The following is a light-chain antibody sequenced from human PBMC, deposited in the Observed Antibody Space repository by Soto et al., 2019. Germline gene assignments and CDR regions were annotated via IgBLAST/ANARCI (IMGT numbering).Light chain of an antibody. J-gene: IGLJ1*01. Sequence: QSVLAQPASVSGSPGQSITISCTGTSSDIGKYDLVSWYQQVPGRAPRLIIYEGTKRPSGISDRFSGSKSGNTASLTISGLQTEDAADYYCSSYAHGSTYVFGTGTKVTVL. V-gene: IGLV2-14*02. CDR3: SSYAHGSTYV. CDR1: SSDIGKYDL. CDR2: EGT.